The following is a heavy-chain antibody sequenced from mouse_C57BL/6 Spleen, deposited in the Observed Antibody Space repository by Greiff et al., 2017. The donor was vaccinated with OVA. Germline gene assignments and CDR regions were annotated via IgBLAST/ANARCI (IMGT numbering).Heavy chain of an antibody. CDR1: GYSITSGYY. CDR3: ARGAGWYFDV. Sequence: EVQLVESGPGLVKPSQSLSLTCSVTGYSITSGYYWDLIRQFPGNKLEWMGYISYDGSNNYNPSLKNRISITRDTSKNQFFLKLNSVTTEDTATYYCARGAGWYFDVWGTGTTVTVSS. J-gene: IGHJ1*03. D-gene: IGHD3-3*01. V-gene: IGHV3-6*01. CDR2: ISYDGSN.